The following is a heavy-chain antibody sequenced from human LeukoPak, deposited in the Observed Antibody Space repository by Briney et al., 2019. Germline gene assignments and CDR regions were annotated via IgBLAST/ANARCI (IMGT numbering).Heavy chain of an antibody. D-gene: IGHD5-18*01. CDR1: GGSISSSSYY. Sequence: SETLSLTCTVSGGSISSSSYYWGWIRQPPGKGLQWIGSIYHSGSTSYNPSLKSRVTISVDTSKNQFSLKLRSVTAADTAVYYCARDPQTIQLWFVSWGQGTLVTVSS. J-gene: IGHJ4*02. V-gene: IGHV4-39*07. CDR2: IYHSGST. CDR3: ARDPQTIQLWFVS.